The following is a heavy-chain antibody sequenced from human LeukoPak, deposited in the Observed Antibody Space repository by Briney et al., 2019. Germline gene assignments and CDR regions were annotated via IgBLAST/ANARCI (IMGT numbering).Heavy chain of an antibody. J-gene: IGHJ4*02. CDR3: AKGVIAAAGMIDY. CDR2: ISYDGSNK. D-gene: IGHD6-13*01. V-gene: IGHV3-30*18. CDR1: KFTFSDYG. Sequence: GGSLRLSCAASKFTFSDYGMHWVRQAPGKGLEWVAVISYDGSNKYYADSVKGRFTISRDNSKNTLYLQMNSLRAEDTAVYYCAKGVIAAAGMIDYWGQGTLVTVSS.